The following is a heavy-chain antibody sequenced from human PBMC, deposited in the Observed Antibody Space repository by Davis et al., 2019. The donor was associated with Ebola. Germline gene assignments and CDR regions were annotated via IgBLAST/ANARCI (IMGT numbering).Heavy chain of an antibody. J-gene: IGHJ6*02. CDR3: TRGAPYFMDV. Sequence: ESLKISCAASGFTFSGSAMHWVRQASGKGLEWVGRIRSKANSYATAYAASVKGRFTISRDDSKNTAYLQMNSLKTEDTAVYYCTRGAPYFMDVWGQGTTVTVSS. CDR2: IRSKANSYAT. D-gene: IGHD2/OR15-2a*01. V-gene: IGHV3-73*01. CDR1: GFTFSGSA.